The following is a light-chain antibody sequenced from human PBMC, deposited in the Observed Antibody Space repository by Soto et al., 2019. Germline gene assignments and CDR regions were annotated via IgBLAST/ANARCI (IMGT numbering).Light chain of an antibody. V-gene: IGLV1-51*01. J-gene: IGLJ3*02. Sequence: QSALTQPPSVSAAPGQKVTISCSGSDSNIGSNFVSWYQQLPGTAPKLLIYDNNKRPSGIPDRFSGSKSGTSATLGITGLQTGDEADYYCGTWDSSLTVWMFGGGTKVTVL. CDR3: GTWDSSLTVWM. CDR2: DNN. CDR1: DSNIGSNF.